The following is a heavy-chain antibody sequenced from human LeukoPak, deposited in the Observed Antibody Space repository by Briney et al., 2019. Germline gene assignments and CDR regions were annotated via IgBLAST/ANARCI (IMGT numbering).Heavy chain of an antibody. J-gene: IGHJ6*02. Sequence: GGSLRLSCAASGFTFSDYYMNWIRQAPGKGLEWVSYISSSGSTIYYADSVKGRFTISRDNAKNSLYLQMNSLRAEDTAVYYCARVGDSYGLNYYGMDVWGQGTTVTVSS. D-gene: IGHD5-18*01. V-gene: IGHV3-11*01. CDR1: GFTFSDYY. CDR3: ARVGDSYGLNYYGMDV. CDR2: ISSSGSTI.